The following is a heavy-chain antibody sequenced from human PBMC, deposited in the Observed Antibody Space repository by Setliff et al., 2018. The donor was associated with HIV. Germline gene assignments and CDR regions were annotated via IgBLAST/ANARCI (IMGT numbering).Heavy chain of an antibody. CDR1: GGSVSSHY. CDR3: ARCYYNFWSGYPLDYMDV. Sequence: SETLSLTCTVSGGSVSSHYWSWIRQPPGKGLEWIGHIYTRGSTNYNPSLKSRVTMSVGTSKNQFSLKLSSVTAADTAVSYCARCYYNFWSGYPLDYMDVWGKGTTVTVAS. V-gene: IGHV4-4*08. CDR2: IYTRGST. J-gene: IGHJ6*03. D-gene: IGHD3-3*01.